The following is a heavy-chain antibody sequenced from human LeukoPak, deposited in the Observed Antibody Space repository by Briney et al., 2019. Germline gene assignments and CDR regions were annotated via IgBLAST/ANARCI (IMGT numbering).Heavy chain of an antibody. CDR3: AREMVAGTFDS. J-gene: IGHJ4*02. D-gene: IGHD1-7*01. Sequence: GGSLRLSCAASGFTFSSYWMNWVRQAPGKGLEWISDIGGSESIVSYGGSVRGRFTVSRDFAMNSLFLQLNSLSADDTAVYYCAREMVAGTFDSWGQGTLVTVSS. V-gene: IGHV3-48*04. CDR2: IGGSESIV. CDR1: GFTFSSYW.